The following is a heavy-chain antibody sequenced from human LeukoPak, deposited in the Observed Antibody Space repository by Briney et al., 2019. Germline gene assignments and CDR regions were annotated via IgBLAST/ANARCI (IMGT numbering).Heavy chain of an antibody. CDR2: INNSGGTT. CDR3: AKDAWHCRGSSCPQYCYYMDV. Sequence: GGSLRLSCAASTFTFDTYAMTWVRRAPGKGLEWVSSINNSGGTTYYADSVKGRFTISRDNSKNTLYLQMNSLRADDTAVYYCAKDAWHCRGSSCPQYCYYMDVRGKGTTVTVSS. CDR1: TFTFDTYA. D-gene: IGHD2-2*01. V-gene: IGHV3-23*01. J-gene: IGHJ6*03.